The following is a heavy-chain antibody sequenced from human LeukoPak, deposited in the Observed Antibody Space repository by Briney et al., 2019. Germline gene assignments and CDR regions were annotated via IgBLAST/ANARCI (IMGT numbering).Heavy chain of an antibody. V-gene: IGHV3-23*01. CDR2: ICGSGGST. J-gene: IGHJ3*02. Sequence: GGSLRLSCAASGFTFSSYAMSWVRQAPGKGREWVSAICGSGGSTYYADSVKGRFTISRDNSKNTLYLQMNSLRAEDTAVYYCARGFGFVVVTATENQDAFDIWGQGTMVTVSS. D-gene: IGHD2-21*02. CDR1: GFTFSSYA. CDR3: ARGFGFVVVTATENQDAFDI.